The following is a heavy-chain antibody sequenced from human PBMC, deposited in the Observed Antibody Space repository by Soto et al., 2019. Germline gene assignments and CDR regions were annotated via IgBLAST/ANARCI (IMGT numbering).Heavy chain of an antibody. J-gene: IGHJ6*02. CDR3: ARVGYGSGSYYKIRNRVPYYYYGMDV. Sequence: GGSLRLSCAASGFTFSSYAMHWVRQAPGKGLEWVAVISYDGSNKYYADSVKGRFTISRDNSKNTLYLQMNSLRAEDTAVYYCARVGYGSGSYYKIRNRVPYYYYGMDVWGQGTTVTVSS. V-gene: IGHV3-30-3*01. CDR1: GFTFSSYA. CDR2: ISYDGSNK. D-gene: IGHD3-10*01.